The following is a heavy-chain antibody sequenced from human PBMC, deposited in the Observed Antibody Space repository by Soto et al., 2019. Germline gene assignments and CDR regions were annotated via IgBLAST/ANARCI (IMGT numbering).Heavy chain of an antibody. CDR1: GYNFTSYW. J-gene: IGHJ6*02. D-gene: IGHD2-2*01. V-gene: IGHV5-51*01. CDR3: ARRMDCSSNSFLKTEYHYYGMDV. CDR2: IYPGDSDT. Sequence: PGESLKISCKGSGYNFTSYWIGWVRQMPGKGLEWMGIIYPGDSDTRYSPSFQGQVTISADKSISTAYLQWSSLKASDTAMYYCARRMDCSSNSFLKTEYHYYGMDVWCQGITVCVS.